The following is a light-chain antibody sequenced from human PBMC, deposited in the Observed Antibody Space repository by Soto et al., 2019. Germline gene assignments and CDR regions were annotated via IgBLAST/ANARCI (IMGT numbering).Light chain of an antibody. Sequence: QSALTQPPSASGSPGQSVTISCTGTSSAVGGYNYVSWYQQYPGRAPKLMIYEVTKRPSGVPDRFSGSKSGNTASLTVSGLQAEEEADYYCSSYAASNNFYFVFGGGTKLTVL. V-gene: IGLV2-8*01. CDR2: EVT. CDR1: SSAVGGYNY. J-gene: IGLJ3*02. CDR3: SSYAASNNFYFV.